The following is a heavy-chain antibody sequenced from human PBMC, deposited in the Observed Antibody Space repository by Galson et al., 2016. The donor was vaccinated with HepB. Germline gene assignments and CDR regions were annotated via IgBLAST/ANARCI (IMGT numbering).Heavy chain of an antibody. CDR3: ARGSHYYDSSGPFAY. V-gene: IGHV1-69*13. D-gene: IGHD3-22*01. J-gene: IGHJ4*02. CDR1: GVTFSSYA. CDR2: IIPIFATA. Sequence: SVKVSCKASGVTFSSYAISWVRQAPGQGLEWMGRIIPIFATANYAQRFHGRVTITADESTSTAYMELSSLRSEDTAGYYCARGSHYYDSSGPFAYWGQGTLVTVSP.